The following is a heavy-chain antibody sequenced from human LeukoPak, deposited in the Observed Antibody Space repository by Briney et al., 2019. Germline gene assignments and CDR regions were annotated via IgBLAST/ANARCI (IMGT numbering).Heavy chain of an antibody. CDR2: ISGSGGST. J-gene: IGHJ4*02. D-gene: IGHD1-26*01. V-gene: IGHV3-23*01. CDR3: AKAGSIRFDY. CDR1: GFTFSSYG. Sequence: GGSLRLSCAASGFTFSSYGMSWVRQAPGKGLDWVSAISGSGGSTYYADSVKGRFTISRDNSKNTLYLQMNSLRAEDTAVYYCAKAGSIRFDYWGQGTLVTVSS.